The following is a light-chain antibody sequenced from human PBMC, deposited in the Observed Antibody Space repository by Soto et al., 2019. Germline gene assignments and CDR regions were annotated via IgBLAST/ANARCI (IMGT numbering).Light chain of an antibody. CDR2: EVS. Sequence: QSALTQPASVSGSPGQSITISCTGPSSDVSNYNYVSWYQQHPGKAPKLMIYEVSYRPSGVSNRFSGSKSGNTASLTISGLQAEYEADYYCSSYTTSSTLYVVFGGGTKVTVL. CDR3: SSYTTSSTLYVV. V-gene: IGLV2-14*01. CDR1: SSDVSNYNY. J-gene: IGLJ2*01.